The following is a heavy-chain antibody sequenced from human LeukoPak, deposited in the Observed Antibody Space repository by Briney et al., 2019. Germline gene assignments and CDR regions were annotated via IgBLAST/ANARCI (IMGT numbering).Heavy chain of an antibody. CDR2: ISGSGGST. V-gene: IGHV3-23*01. CDR1: GFTFSTSA. Sequence: GGSLRLSCTASGFTFSTSAMTWVRQAPGKGLEWVSAISGSGGSTYYADSVKGRFTISRDNSKNTLYLQMNSLRAEDTAVYYCASTPYYYDSSGYYQFFDSWAREPWSPSPQ. J-gene: IGHJ4*02. D-gene: IGHD3-22*01. CDR3: ASTPYYYDSSGYYQFFDS.